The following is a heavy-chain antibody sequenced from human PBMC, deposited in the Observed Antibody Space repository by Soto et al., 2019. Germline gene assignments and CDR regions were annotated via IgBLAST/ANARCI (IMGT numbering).Heavy chain of an antibody. V-gene: IGHV4-59*01. CDR2: IYYSGST. CDR1: GGSISSYY. CDR3: ARSAPDLDFDY. J-gene: IGHJ4*02. Sequence: QVQLQESGPGLVKPSETLSLTCTVSGGSISSYYWSWIWQPPGKGLEWIGYIYYSGSTDYNPSLKSRVSMSVDPSKNQFSLKLSSVTAADTAVYYCARSAPDLDFDYWGQGTLVTVSS.